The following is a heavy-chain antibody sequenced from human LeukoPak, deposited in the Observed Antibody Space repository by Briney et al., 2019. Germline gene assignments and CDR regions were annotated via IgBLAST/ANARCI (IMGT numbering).Heavy chain of an antibody. Sequence: GGSLRLSCAASGFTFDDYAMHWVRQAPGKGLEWVSGISWNSGSIGYADSVKGRFTISRDNAKNSLYLQMNSLRAEDTALYYCAKGQFVSIDGRFDPWGQGTLVTVSS. J-gene: IGHJ5*02. V-gene: IGHV3-9*01. CDR2: ISWNSGSI. D-gene: IGHD2-21*01. CDR1: GFTFDDYA. CDR3: AKGQFVSIDGRFDP.